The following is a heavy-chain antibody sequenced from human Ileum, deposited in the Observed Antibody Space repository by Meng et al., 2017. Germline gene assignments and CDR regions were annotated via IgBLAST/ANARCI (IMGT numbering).Heavy chain of an antibody. V-gene: IGHV4-61*02. CDR1: GGSISGGSYY. CDR3: ARGTYGYTY. CDR2: IHTRGNT. D-gene: IGHD5-18*01. J-gene: IGHJ1*01. Sequence: SETLSLTCSVSGGSISGGSYYWNWIRQPAGKGLEWIGRIHTRGNTNYTPSLNSRVTISVDTSKNQFSLKLESVTAADTAVYYCARGTYGYTYWGQGTLVTVSS.